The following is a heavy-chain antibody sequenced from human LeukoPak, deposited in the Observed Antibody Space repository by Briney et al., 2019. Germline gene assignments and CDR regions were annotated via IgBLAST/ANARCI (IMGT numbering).Heavy chain of an antibody. J-gene: IGHJ6*03. CDR3: ARDSVSSSSRPPYYYMDV. V-gene: IGHV1-2*02. CDR1: GYTFTGYY. D-gene: IGHD6-6*01. CDR2: INPNSGGT. Sequence: GASVKVSCKASGYTFTGYYMHWVRQAPGQGLEWMGWINPNSGGTNYAQKFQGRVTMTRDTSISTAYMELSRLRSDDTAVYYCARDSVSSSSRPPYYYMDVWGKGTTVTVSS.